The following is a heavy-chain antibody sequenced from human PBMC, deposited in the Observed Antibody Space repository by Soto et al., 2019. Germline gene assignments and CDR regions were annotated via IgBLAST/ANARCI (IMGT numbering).Heavy chain of an antibody. CDR3: ARDPRYCSGGSCYPEVPEGWFDP. J-gene: IGHJ5*02. Sequence: ASVKVSCKASGYTFTSYAMHWVRQAPGQRLEWMGWINAGNGNTNYAQKLQGRVTMTTDTSTSTAYMELRSLRSDDTAAYYCARDPRYCSGGSCYPEVPEGWFDPWGQGTLVTVSS. V-gene: IGHV1-3*01. D-gene: IGHD2-15*01. CDR2: INAGNGNT. CDR1: GYTFTSYA.